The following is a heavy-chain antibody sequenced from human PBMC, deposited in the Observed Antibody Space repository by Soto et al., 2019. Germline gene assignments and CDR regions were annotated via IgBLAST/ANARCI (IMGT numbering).Heavy chain of an antibody. CDR2: IYDSGSA. J-gene: IGHJ6*03. CDR1: GDSISRGGYI. CDR3: ARGILRPNHYMDV. V-gene: IGHV4-31*03. D-gene: IGHD1-26*01. Sequence: QVQLQESGPGLVKPSQTLSLTCIVYGDSISRGGYIWTWIRQHPGKGLEWIGYIYDSGSAFYNPSLKSRVTMSVDTSKNQFSLNLRSVTAADTAVFYCARGILRPNHYMDVWGKGTAVAVSS.